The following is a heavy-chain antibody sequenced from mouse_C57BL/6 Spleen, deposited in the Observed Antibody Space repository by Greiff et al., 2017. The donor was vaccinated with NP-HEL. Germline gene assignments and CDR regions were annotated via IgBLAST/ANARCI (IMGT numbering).Heavy chain of an antibody. CDR1: GYSFTGYY. CDR3: ARWGGY. Sequence: EVQLQQSGPELVKPGASVKISCKASGYSFTGYYMNWVKQSPEKSLEWIGEINPSTGGTTYNQKFKAKATLTVDKSSSTAYMQLKSLTSEDSAVYYCARWGGYWGQGTLVTVSA. CDR2: INPSTGGT. J-gene: IGHJ3*01. V-gene: IGHV1-42*01.